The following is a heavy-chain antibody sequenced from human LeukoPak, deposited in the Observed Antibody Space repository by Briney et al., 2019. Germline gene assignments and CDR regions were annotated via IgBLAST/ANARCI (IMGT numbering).Heavy chain of an antibody. J-gene: IGHJ6*03. D-gene: IGHD2-2*01. CDR3: AVNFYCSSTSCTRPHLYYYYYMDV. Sequence: SVKVSCKASGYTFTSYDINWVRQAPGQGLEWMGRIIPILGIANYAQKFQGRVTITADESTSTAYMELSSLRSEDTAVYYCAVNFYCSSTSCTRPHLYYYYYMDVWGKGTTVTVSS. V-gene: IGHV1-69*04. CDR1: GYTFTSYD. CDR2: IIPILGIA.